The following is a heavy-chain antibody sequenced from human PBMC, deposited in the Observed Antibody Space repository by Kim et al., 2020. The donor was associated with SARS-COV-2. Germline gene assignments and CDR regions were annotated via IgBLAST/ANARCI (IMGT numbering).Heavy chain of an antibody. J-gene: IGHJ4*02. CDR3: ARTMNTVTTAGYFDY. D-gene: IGHD4-17*01. V-gene: IGHV4-59*13. CDR2: IYYSGST. Sequence: SETLSLTCTVSGGSISSYYWSWIRQPPGKGLEWIGYIYYSGSTNYNPSLKSRVTISVDTSKNQFSLKLSSVTAADTAVYYCARTMNTVTTAGYFDYWGQGTLVNVSS. CDR1: GGSISSYY.